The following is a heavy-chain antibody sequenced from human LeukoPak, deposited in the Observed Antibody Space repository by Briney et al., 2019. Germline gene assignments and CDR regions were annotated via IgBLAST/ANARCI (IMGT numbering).Heavy chain of an antibody. D-gene: IGHD2-8*01. V-gene: IGHV3-21*01. J-gene: IGHJ6*03. CDR1: GFTFSSYN. CDR3: ARDQGGMVYHYYFSYMDV. CDR2: ISSSSSYI. Sequence: GGSLRLSCAASGFTFSSYNMNWVRQAPGKGLEWVSSISSSSSYIYYADSVKGRFTISRDNAKNSLYLQMNSLRAEDTAVYYCARDQGGMVYHYYFSYMDVWGQGTTVTVSS.